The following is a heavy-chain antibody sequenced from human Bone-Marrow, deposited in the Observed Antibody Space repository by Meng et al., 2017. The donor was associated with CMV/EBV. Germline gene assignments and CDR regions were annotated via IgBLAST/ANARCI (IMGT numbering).Heavy chain of an antibody. D-gene: IGHD3-10*01. V-gene: IGHV5-51*01. CDR3: AGRAHSSFNFGEEQHYGMDV. CDR1: GYSFTSYW. CDR2: INPGDTDT. J-gene: IGHJ6*02. Sequence: KNFCKGSGYSFTSYWSGWVRQMPGQGREWMGIINPGDTDTRYSPSFQGQVTISADKSISTAYLQWSSLKASDTAMYYVAGRAHSSFNFGEEQHYGMDVWGQGTTVTVSS.